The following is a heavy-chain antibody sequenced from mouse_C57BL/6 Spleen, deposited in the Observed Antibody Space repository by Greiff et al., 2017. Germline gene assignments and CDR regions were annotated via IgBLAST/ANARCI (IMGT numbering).Heavy chain of an antibody. Sequence: QVQLQQSGAELVKPGASVKLSCKASGYTFTEYTIHWVKQRSGQGLEWIGWFYPGSGSIKYNEKFKDKATLTADKSSSTVYLELSRLTSEASAVYSGERHKGGDGRLYYAMDYWGQGTSVTVSS. V-gene: IGHV1-62-2*01. CDR1: GYTFTEYT. D-gene: IGHD2-3*01. CDR2: FYPGSGSI. J-gene: IGHJ4*01. CDR3: ERHKGGDGRLYYAMDY.